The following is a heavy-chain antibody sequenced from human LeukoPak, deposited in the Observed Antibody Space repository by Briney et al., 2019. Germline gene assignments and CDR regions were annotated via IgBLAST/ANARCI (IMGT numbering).Heavy chain of an antibody. CDR3: ASRPYYYDSSGYYPNDY. V-gene: IGHV4-34*01. CDR2: INHSGST. D-gene: IGHD3-22*01. Sequence: SETPSLTCAVYGGSFSGYYWSWIRQPPGKGLEWIGEINHSGSTNYNPSLKSRVTISVDTSKNQFSLKLSSVTAADTAVYYCASRPYYYDSSGYYPNDYWGQGTLVTVSS. CDR1: GGSFSGYY. J-gene: IGHJ4*02.